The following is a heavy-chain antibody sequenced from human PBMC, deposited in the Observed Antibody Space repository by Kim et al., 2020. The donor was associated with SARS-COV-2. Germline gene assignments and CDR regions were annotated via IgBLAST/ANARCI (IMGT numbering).Heavy chain of an antibody. D-gene: IGHD3-9*01. CDR3: ARELNDILTGYYPKTWGY. CDR1: GYTFTSYY. CDR2: INPSGGST. V-gene: IGHV1-46*01. J-gene: IGHJ4*02. Sequence: ASVKVSCKASGYTFTSYYMHWVRQAPGQGLEWMGIINPSGGSTSYAQKFQGRVTMTRDTSTSTVYMELSSLRSEDTAVYYCARELNDILTGYYPKTWGYWGQGTLVTVSS.